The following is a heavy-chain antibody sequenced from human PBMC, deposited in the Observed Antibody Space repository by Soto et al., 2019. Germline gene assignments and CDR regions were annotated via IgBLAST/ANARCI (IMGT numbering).Heavy chain of an antibody. CDR1: GFTFSSYG. CDR3: AKEISGYASQDY. Sequence: GGSLRLSCAASGFTFSSYGMHWVRQAPGKGLEWVAVISYDGSNKYYADSVKGRFTISRDNSKNTLYLQMNSLRAEDTAVYYCAKEISGYASQDYWGQGTLVTVSS. CDR2: ISYDGSNK. J-gene: IGHJ4*02. V-gene: IGHV3-30*18. D-gene: IGHD5-12*01.